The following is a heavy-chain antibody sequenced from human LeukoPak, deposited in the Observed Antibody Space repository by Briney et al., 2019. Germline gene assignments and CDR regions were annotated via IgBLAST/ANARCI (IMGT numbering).Heavy chain of an antibody. Sequence: SETLSLTCTVSGGSISSYYWSWIRQPPGKGLEWIGYIYYSGSTNYNPSLKSRVTISVDTSKNQFSLKLSSVTAADTAVYYCARDASYYDSTIDPWGQGTLVTVSS. CDR2: IYYSGST. V-gene: IGHV4-59*12. D-gene: IGHD3-22*01. CDR3: ARDASYYDSTIDP. J-gene: IGHJ5*02. CDR1: GGSISSYY.